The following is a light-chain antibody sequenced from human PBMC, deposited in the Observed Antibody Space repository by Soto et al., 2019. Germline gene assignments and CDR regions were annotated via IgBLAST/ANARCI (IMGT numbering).Light chain of an antibody. V-gene: IGKV1-12*01. CDR2: GAS. J-gene: IGKJ5*01. CDR1: QGISTW. CDR3: QQANSFPIT. Sequence: IQMTQSPSSVSASVGDSVPITCRASQGISTWLAWYQQKAGKAPNRLIYGASNLHSGVPSRFSGSGSGTNFTLTISSLQPEDFATYYCQQANSFPITFGQGTRLEIK.